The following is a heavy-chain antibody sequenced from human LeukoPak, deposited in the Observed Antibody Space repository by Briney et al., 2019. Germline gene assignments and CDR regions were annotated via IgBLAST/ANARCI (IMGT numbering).Heavy chain of an antibody. CDR3: AGRGYSYGLYYYYYGMDV. D-gene: IGHD5-18*01. CDR1: GGSISSYY. J-gene: IGHJ6*02. CDR2: IYYSGST. Sequence: SETLSLTCTVSGGSISSYYWSWIRQPPGKGLEWIGYIYYSGSTNYNPSLKSRVTISVDTSKSQFSLKLSSVTAADTAVYYCAGRGYSYGLYYYYYGMDVWGQGTTVTVSS. V-gene: IGHV4-59*01.